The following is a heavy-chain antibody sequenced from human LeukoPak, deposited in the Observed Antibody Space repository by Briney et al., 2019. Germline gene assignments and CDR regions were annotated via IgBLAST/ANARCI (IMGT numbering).Heavy chain of an antibody. CDR3: ARFREYSSSSLYDY. CDR1: GGTFISYA. Sequence: SVKVSCKASGGTFISYAISWVRQAPGQGLEWMGGIIPIFGTANYAQKFQGRVTITADESTSTAYMERSSLRSEDTAVYYCARFREYSSSSLYDYWGQGTLVTVSS. D-gene: IGHD6-6*01. J-gene: IGHJ4*02. V-gene: IGHV1-69*13. CDR2: IIPIFGTA.